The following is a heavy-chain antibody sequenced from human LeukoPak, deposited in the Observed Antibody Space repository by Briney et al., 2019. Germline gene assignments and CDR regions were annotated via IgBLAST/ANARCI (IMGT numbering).Heavy chain of an antibody. D-gene: IGHD5-24*01. CDR2: INPNSGGT. CDR1: GYTFTGYY. J-gene: IGHJ4*02. Sequence: GASVKVSCKASGYTFTGYYMHWVRQAPGQGLEWMGWINPNSGGTNYAQKFQGRVTMTRDTSISTAYMELSRLRSDDTAVYYCARAYHDYRDGYNFDYWGQGTLVTVSS. V-gene: IGHV1-2*02. CDR3: ARAYHDYRDGYNFDY.